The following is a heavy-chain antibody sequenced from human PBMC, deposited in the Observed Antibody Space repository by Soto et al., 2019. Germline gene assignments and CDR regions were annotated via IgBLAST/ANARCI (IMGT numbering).Heavy chain of an antibody. J-gene: IGHJ3*01. D-gene: IGHD3-3*01. V-gene: IGHV4-31*03. CDR3: ARARRDVLRFLEWQGAFDF. CDR1: GGSISSGGYY. Sequence: SETLSLTCTVSGGSISSGGYYWSWIRQHPGKGLEWIGYIYYSGSTYYNPSPKSRVTISVDTSKNQFSLKLSSVTAADTAVYYCARARRDVLRFLEWQGAFDFWAQGTMVTVSS. CDR2: IYYSGST.